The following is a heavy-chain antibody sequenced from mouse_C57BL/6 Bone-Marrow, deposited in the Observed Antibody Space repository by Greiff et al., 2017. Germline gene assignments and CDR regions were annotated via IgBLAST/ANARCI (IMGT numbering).Heavy chain of an antibody. CDR1: GYTFTSYW. CDR3: AATLFDY. Sequence: QVQLQQPGAELVKPGASVKLSGKASGYTFTSYWMQWVKQRPGQGLEWIGEIDPSDSYTNYNQKFKGKATLTVDTSSSTAYMQLSSLTSEDSAVYYCAATLFDYWGQGTTLTVSS. J-gene: IGHJ2*01. CDR2: IDPSDSYT. D-gene: IGHD1-1*01. V-gene: IGHV1-50*01.